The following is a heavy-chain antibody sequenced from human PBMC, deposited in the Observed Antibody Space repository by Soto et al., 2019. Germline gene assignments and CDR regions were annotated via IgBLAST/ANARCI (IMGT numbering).Heavy chain of an antibody. D-gene: IGHD6-19*01. V-gene: IGHV3-74*01. Sequence: EVQLVESGGDLVQPGGSLRLSCAASAFTFSDYWMHWVRQVPGKGLVWVSRINTDGSGTSYADFVKSRFTISRDNAKNTVFLQMNSLSAVDTAGYYCATLQLAGPDYWGQGPLVTVSS. CDR2: INTDGSGT. J-gene: IGHJ4*02. CDR1: AFTFSDYW. CDR3: ATLQLAGPDY.